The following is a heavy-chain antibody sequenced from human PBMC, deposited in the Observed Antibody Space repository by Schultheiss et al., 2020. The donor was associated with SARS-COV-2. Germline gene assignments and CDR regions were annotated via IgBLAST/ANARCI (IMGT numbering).Heavy chain of an antibody. Sequence: SQTLSLTCTVSGGSISSYYWSWIRQPPGKGLQWIGYISYSGTTNYNPSLKSRVTISVDTSKNQFSLKLSSVTAADTAVYYCARVCRSYYESSGYPDYWGQGTLVTVSS. D-gene: IGHD3-22*01. CDR2: ISYSGTT. V-gene: IGHV4-59*08. CDR1: GGSISSYY. J-gene: IGHJ4*02. CDR3: ARVCRSYYESSGYPDY.